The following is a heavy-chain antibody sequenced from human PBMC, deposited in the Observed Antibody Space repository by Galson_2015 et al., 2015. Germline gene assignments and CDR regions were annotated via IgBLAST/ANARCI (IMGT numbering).Heavy chain of an antibody. Sequence: SVKVSCKASGYTFTSYDINWVRQATGQGLEWMGWMNPNSGNTGYAQKFQGRVTMTRNTSISTAYMELSSLRSEDTAVYYCARWDSSSWYYYYYGMDFWGQGTTVTVSS. CDR1: GYTFTSYD. V-gene: IGHV1-8*01. J-gene: IGHJ6*02. D-gene: IGHD6-13*01. CDR3: ARWDSSSWYYYYYGMDF. CDR2: MNPNSGNT.